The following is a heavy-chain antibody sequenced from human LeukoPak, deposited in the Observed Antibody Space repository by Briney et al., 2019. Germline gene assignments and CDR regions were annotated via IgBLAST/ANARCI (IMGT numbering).Heavy chain of an antibody. J-gene: IGHJ4*02. CDR2: IGNSDET. CDR1: GYTFTSYG. CDR3: ARDRGQLVIPFFFDY. D-gene: IGHD3-9*01. Sequence: ASVKVSCKASGYTFTSYGISWVRQAPGMGLEWVAAIGNSDETYYADAVKGRFTISRDNAKNSLFLQMSSLRDEDTAVYYCARDRGQLVIPFFFDYWGQGILVTVSS. V-gene: IGHV3-23*01.